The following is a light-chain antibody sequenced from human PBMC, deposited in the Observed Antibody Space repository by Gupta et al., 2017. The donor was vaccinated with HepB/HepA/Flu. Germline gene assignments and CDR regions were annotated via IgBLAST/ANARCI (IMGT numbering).Light chain of an antibody. CDR3: LQDGSSPLT. CDR2: GAS. J-gene: IGKJ4*01. V-gene: IGKV3-20*01. CDR1: QSVSSSY. Sequence: EIVLTQSPGTLSLSPGERATLSCRASQSVSSSYLAWYQQNPGQAPRLLIYGASSRATGIPDRFSGSGSGTDFTLTISRVEPEDFAVYYCLQDGSSPLTFGGGTKVEIK.